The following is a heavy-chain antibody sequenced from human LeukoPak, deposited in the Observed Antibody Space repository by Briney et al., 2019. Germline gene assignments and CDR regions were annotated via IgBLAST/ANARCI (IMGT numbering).Heavy chain of an antibody. V-gene: IGHV4-30-4*01. CDR2: IYYSGST. J-gene: IGHJ4*02. CDR3: ARAAEGYCSGGSCPGDLDY. Sequence: SQTLSLTCTVSGGSICSGDYYWSWIRQPPGKGLEWIGYIYYSGSTYYNPSLKSRVTISVDTSKNQFSLRLSSVTAADTAVYYCARAAEGYCSGGSCPGDLDYWGQGTLVTVSS. D-gene: IGHD2-15*01. CDR1: GGSICSGDYY.